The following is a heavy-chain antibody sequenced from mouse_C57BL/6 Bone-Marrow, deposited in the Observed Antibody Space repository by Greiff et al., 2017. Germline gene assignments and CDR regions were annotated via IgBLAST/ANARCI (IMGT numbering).Heavy chain of an antibody. Sequence: QVQLKESGPELVKPGASVKLSCKASGYTFTSYDINWVKQRPGQGLEWIGWIYPRDGSTKYNEKFKGKATLTVDTSSSTAYMELHSLTSEDSAVYYCARVEFDGSSGDWSYDVWDTGTTGTVSS. CDR3: ARVEFDGSSGDWSYDV. CDR2: IYPRDGST. J-gene: IGHJ1*03. V-gene: IGHV1-85*01. CDR1: GYTFTSYD. D-gene: IGHD1-1*01.